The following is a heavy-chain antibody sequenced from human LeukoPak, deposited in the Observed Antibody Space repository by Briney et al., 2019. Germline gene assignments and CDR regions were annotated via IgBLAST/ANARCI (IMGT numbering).Heavy chain of an antibody. CDR3: ARGFNYGYYLD. J-gene: IGHJ4*02. Sequence: GGSLRLSCAASGFTFSSYWMNWARQAPGSGLEWVSVIYSGGTTYYADSVKGRFTISRDNSKNTLYLQMNSLRAEDTAVYYCARGFNYGYYLDWGQGTLVTVSS. V-gene: IGHV3-53*01. D-gene: IGHD5-18*01. CDR1: GFTFSSYW. CDR2: IYSGGTT.